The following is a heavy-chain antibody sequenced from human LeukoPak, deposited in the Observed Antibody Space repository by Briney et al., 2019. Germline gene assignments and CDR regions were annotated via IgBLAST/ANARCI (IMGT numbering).Heavy chain of an antibody. CDR1: GFTFSNYS. V-gene: IGHV3-21*01. J-gene: IGHJ4*02. CDR3: ARDEVPSYYDSSGYYYY. D-gene: IGHD3-22*01. Sequence: PGGSLRLSCAASGFTFSNYSMNWVRQAPGKGLEWVSSISSSSSYIYYGDSVKGRFTISRDNAKNSLYLQMNSLRAEDTAVYYCARDEVPSYYDSSGYYYYWGQGTLVTVSS. CDR2: ISSSSSYI.